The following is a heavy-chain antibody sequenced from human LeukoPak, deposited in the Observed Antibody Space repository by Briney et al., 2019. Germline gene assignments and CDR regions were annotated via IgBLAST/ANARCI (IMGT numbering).Heavy chain of an antibody. CDR3: ARARSSFDY. CDR1: GGSISSSSYY. J-gene: IGHJ4*02. D-gene: IGHD6-6*01. CDR2: IYYSGST. Sequence: SSETLSLTCTVSGGSISSSSYYWGWIRQPPGKGLEWIGSIYYSGSTYYNPSLKSRVTISVDTSKNQFSLKLSSVTAADTAVYYRARARSSFDYWGQGTLVTVSS. V-gene: IGHV4-39*01.